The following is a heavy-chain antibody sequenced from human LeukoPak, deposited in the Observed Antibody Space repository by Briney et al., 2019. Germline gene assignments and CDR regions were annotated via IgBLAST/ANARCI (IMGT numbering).Heavy chain of an antibody. Sequence: GGSLRLSCAASGFTFSDYYMSWIRQAPGKGLEWVSYISSSSSYTNYADSGKGRFTISRDNAKNSLYLQMNSLRDEDTAVYYCAKEAGLGGDESAYYYGMDVWGQGTTVTVSS. CDR3: AKEAGLGGDESAYYYGMDV. D-gene: IGHD5-12*01. V-gene: IGHV3-11*05. J-gene: IGHJ6*02. CDR1: GFTFSDYY. CDR2: ISSSSSYT.